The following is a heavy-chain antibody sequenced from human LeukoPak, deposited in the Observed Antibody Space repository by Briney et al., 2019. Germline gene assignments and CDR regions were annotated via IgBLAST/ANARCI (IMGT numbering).Heavy chain of an antibody. CDR1: GFSLSTSGVG. CDR2: IYWDDDK. V-gene: IGHV2-5*02. J-gene: IGHJ3*02. D-gene: IGHD6-13*01. CDR3: AHSVTQDGWGSNWSASWANDAFDI. Sequence: SGPTLVKPTQTLTLTCTFSGFSLSTSGVGVGWIRQPPGKALEWLGIIYWDDDKRYSPSLKSRLTITKDTSKNQVILRMANMDPVDTATYYCAHSVTQDGWGSNWSASWANDAFDIWGQGTMITVSS.